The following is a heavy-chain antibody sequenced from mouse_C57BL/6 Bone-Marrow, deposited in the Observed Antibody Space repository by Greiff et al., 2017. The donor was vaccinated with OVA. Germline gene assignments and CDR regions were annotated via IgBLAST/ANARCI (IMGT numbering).Heavy chain of an antibody. J-gene: IGHJ4*01. CDR3: AEAYYSNYERVDY. V-gene: IGHV1-78*01. CDR2: IYPRDGST. Sequence: VQLQQSDAELVKPGASVKISCKVSGYTFTDHTIHWMKQRPEQGLEWIGYIYPRDGSTKYNEKFKGKATLTADKSSSTAYMQLNSLTSEDSAVYFCAEAYYSNYERVDYWGQGTSVTVSS. CDR1: GYTFTDHT. D-gene: IGHD2-5*01.